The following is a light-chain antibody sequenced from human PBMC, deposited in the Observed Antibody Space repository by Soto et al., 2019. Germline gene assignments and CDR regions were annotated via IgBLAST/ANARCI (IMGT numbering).Light chain of an antibody. V-gene: IGLV2-18*02. J-gene: IGLJ1*01. CDR2: EVN. CDR1: SSDVGSYNR. CDR3: SSYTSSNTYV. Sequence: QSVLTQPPSVSGSPGQSVAISCTGTSSDVGSYNRVAWYQQPPGTAPKLMISEVNNRPSGVPDRFSGSESGSTASLTISGLQAEDEADYYCSSYTSSNTYVFGTGTKVTVL.